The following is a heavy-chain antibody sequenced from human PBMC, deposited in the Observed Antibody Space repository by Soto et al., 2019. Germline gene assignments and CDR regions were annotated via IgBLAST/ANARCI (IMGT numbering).Heavy chain of an antibody. CDR3: ASDLSGRADV. D-gene: IGHD3-10*01. V-gene: IGHV3-74*01. J-gene: IGHJ6*02. CDR1: GFTFSSYW. CDR2: MNEDGGTT. Sequence: GGSMRLSCAASGFTFSSYWMHWVRQAPGKGLVWVSRMNEDGGTTDYADSVKGRFTISRDNAKNTLYLQMNSLRVEDTAVYYCASDLSGRADVWGQGTTVTVSS.